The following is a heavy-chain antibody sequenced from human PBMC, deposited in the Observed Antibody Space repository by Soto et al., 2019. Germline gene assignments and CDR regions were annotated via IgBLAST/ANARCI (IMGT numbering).Heavy chain of an antibody. J-gene: IGHJ5*02. D-gene: IGHD1-7*01. CDR1: GFSFSSYG. CDR3: TNTTGPTPWFDT. V-gene: IGHV3-23*01. CDR2: ISDNGGST. Sequence: GGSLRLSCVASGFSFSSYGMSWVRQAPGKGLEWVSGISDNGGSTYYADSVKGRFTISRDNSRNTLNLQMNSLRAEDTAIYYCTNTTGPTPWFDTWGQGTLVTVSS.